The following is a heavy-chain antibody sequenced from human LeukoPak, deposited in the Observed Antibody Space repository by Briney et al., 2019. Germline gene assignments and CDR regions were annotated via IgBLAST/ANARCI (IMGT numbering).Heavy chain of an antibody. CDR2: ISWNSGSI. CDR1: GFTFDDYA. D-gene: IGHD3-22*01. V-gene: IGHV3-9*01. J-gene: IGHJ4*02. Sequence: PGRSLRLSCVASGFTFDDYAMHWVRQAPGKGLEWVSGISWNSGSIGYADSVKGRFTISRDNAKNSLYLQMNSLRAEDTAVYYCAKDSYYDSSGSFDYWGQGTLVTVSS. CDR3: AKDSYYDSSGSFDY.